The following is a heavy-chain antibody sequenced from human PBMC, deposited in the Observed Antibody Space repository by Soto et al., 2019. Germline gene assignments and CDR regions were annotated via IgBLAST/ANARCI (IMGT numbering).Heavy chain of an antibody. V-gene: IGHV4-31*03. J-gene: IGHJ4*02. CDR2: MYNDGRT. CDR3: TREAGY. Sequence: QVRLQESGQDLVRPSQTLSLTGLFPGAPVAGGGFNWIWIRQHPGKGLEWIGYMYNDGRTEYNPSLKSRVSISVDTPKNQFSLKVMSVTVADTAVYYCTREAGYWGQGILVTVSS. CDR1: GAPVAGGGFN. D-gene: IGHD6-25*01.